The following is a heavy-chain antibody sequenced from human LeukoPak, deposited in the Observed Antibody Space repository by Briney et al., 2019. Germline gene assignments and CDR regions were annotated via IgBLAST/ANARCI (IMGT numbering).Heavy chain of an antibody. V-gene: IGHV4-59*01. CDR2: IYYGGST. J-gene: IGHJ4*02. Sequence: PSETLSLTCTVSGASITSYYWSWIRQPPGKGLEWVGFIYYGGSTNYNPSLKSRVTMSIDTSKNQFSLNLTSVTAADTAVYYCARDYYWGQGTLVTVSS. CDR3: ARDYY. CDR1: GASITSYY.